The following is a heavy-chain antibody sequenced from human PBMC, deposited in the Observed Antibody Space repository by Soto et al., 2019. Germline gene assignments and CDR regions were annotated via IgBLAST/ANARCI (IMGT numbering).Heavy chain of an antibody. J-gene: IGHJ4*02. CDR1: GFTFSSYG. D-gene: IGHD1-26*01. Sequence: GGSLRLSCAASGFTFSSYGMHWVRQAPGKGLEWVAVILYDVSNKYYVDSVKGRFTISRDNSKNTLYLQMNSLRAEDTAVYYCARDAPYSGSYYGLFDYWGQGTLVTVSS. V-gene: IGHV3-33*01. CDR2: ILYDVSNK. CDR3: ARDAPYSGSYYGLFDY.